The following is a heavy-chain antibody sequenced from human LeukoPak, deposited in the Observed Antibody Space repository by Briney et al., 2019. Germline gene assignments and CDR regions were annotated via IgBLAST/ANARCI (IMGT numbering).Heavy chain of an antibody. CDR2: INPNSGGT. CDR1: EYTFTGYY. J-gene: IGHJ4*02. V-gene: IGHV1-2*02. Sequence: ASVKVSCKASEYTFTGYYMHWVRQAPGQGLEWMGWINPNSGGTNYAQKLQGRVTMTTDTSTSTAYMELRSLRSDDTAVYYCARATVIIVGATPAYDYWGQGTLVTVSS. CDR3: ARATVIIVGATPAYDY. D-gene: IGHD1-26*01.